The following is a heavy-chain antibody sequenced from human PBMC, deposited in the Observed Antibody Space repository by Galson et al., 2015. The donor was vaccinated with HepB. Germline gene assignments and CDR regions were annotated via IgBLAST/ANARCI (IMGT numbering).Heavy chain of an antibody. CDR2: LDPEDGET. V-gene: IGHV1-24*01. D-gene: IGHD3-22*01. Sequence: SVKVSCKVSGYSLSELSIHWVRQTPGKGLEWMGGLDPEDGETVYAQNFQGRVTMTEDTSTDTAYMELSSLRSENTAVYYCATDRPTYYYDSSGDLDPFDTWGQGTMVTVSS. J-gene: IGHJ3*02. CDR1: GYSLSELS. CDR3: ATDRPTYYYDSSGDLDPFDT.